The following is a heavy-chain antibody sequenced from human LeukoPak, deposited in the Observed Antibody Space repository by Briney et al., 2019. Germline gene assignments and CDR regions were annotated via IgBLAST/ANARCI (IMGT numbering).Heavy chain of an antibody. Sequence: SETLSLTCAVYGGSFSGHYWNWIRQPPGKGLEWIGEINHSGSTNYNPSLKSRVTISVDTSKNQFSLKLTSVTAADTPVYYCARYTPSSDCSGGSCHLDYWGQGTLVTVSS. V-gene: IGHV4-34*01. J-gene: IGHJ4*02. CDR2: INHSGST. CDR3: ARYTPSSDCSGGSCHLDY. CDR1: GGSFSGHY. D-gene: IGHD2-15*01.